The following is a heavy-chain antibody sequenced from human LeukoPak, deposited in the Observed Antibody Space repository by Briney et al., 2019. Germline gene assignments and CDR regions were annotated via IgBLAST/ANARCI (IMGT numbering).Heavy chain of an antibody. Sequence: GGSLRLSCAASGFTFSNYAVHWVRRAPGKGLEWLAVISYDASYKYYADSVKGRFTISRDNSKNTLYLQMNSLRAEDTAVYYCAREGVTYSYGYVDYWGQGTLVTVSS. CDR3: AREGVTYSYGYVDY. D-gene: IGHD5-18*01. CDR2: ISYDASYK. J-gene: IGHJ4*02. CDR1: GFTFSNYA. V-gene: IGHV3-30-3*01.